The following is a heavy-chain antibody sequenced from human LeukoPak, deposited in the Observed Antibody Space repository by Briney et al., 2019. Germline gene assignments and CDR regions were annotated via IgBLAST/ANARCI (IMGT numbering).Heavy chain of an antibody. D-gene: IGHD2-2*01. CDR3: ASELGYCSSPRCSPEGRKNWFDP. CDR1: GYTFTGYY. CDR2: IDPNSGGT. J-gene: IGHJ5*02. Sequence: GASVKVSCKASGYTFTGYYMHWVRQAPGQGLEWMGWIDPNSGGTNYAQKFQGRVTMTRDTSISTAYMELSRLRSDDTAVYYCASELGYCSSPRCSPEGRKNWFDPWGQGTLVTFSS. V-gene: IGHV1-2*02.